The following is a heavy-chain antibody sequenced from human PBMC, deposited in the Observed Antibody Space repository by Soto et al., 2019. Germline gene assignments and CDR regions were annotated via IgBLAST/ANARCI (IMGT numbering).Heavy chain of an antibody. Sequence: SETLSLTCTVSGGSISSYYWSWIRQPPGKGLEWIGHIYYSGSTNYNPSLKSRVTISVDTSKNQFSLKLSSVTAADTAVYYCARARRAFDYWGQGTLVTVSS. V-gene: IGHV4-59*01. J-gene: IGHJ4*02. CDR1: GGSISSYY. CDR2: IYYSGST. CDR3: ARARRAFDY.